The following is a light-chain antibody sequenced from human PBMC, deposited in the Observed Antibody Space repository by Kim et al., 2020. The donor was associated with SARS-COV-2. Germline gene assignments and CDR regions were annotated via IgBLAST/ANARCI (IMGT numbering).Light chain of an antibody. Sequence: ESVLTQSPGTLSLSPVERATISCSASQTVSSNFLAWYQQKPGQAHRLLIYAASTRATGVPDRFSGSGSGTDFTLTITRLEPEDFAMYYCQQYDTSPYSFGEGTKVDIK. CDR3: QQYDTSPYS. CDR2: AAS. J-gene: IGKJ2*03. CDR1: QTVSSNF. V-gene: IGKV3-20*01.